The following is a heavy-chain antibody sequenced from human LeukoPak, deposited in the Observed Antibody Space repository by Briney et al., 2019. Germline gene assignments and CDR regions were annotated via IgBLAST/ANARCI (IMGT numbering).Heavy chain of an antibody. CDR2: ISTTSSYT. CDR3: ARDWYCSSSICYTDRNWFDP. CDR1: GFTFSDYY. V-gene: IGHV3-11*05. D-gene: IGHD2-2*02. J-gene: IGHJ5*02. Sequence: GGSLRLSCAASGFTFSDYYMSWIRQPPGKGLEWVSYISTTSSYTDYADSVRGRFTISRDNAKNLLYLQMNSLRPEDTAVYYCARDWYCSSSICYTDRNWFDPWSQGTLVTVSS.